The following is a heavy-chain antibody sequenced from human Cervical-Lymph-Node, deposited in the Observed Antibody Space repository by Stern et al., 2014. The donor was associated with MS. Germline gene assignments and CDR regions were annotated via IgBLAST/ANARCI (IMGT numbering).Heavy chain of an antibody. V-gene: IGHV5-51*01. Sequence: EVQLVESGAEVKKPGESLKISCKGSGHSFTSYWIGWVRQMPGKGLEWMGIIYPGDSDTRYSPSFQGQVTISADKSISTAYLQWSSLKASDTAMYYCARRTTVVTREVHAFDIWGQGTMVTVSS. D-gene: IGHD4-23*01. CDR1: GHSFTSYW. CDR2: IYPGDSDT. CDR3: ARRTTVVTREVHAFDI. J-gene: IGHJ3*02.